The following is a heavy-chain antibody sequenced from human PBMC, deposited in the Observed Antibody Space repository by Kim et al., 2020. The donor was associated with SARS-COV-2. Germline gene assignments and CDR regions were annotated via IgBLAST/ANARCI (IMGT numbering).Heavy chain of an antibody. CDR3: AKDWGYRGKAIDY. CDR2: IWYDGSNK. CDR1: GFTFSSYG. Sequence: GGSLRLSCAASGFTFSSYGMHWVRQAPGKGLEWVAVIWYDGSNKYYADSVKGRFTISRDNSKNTLYLQMNSLRAEDTAVYYCAKDWGYRGKAIDYWGQGTLVTVSS. J-gene: IGHJ4*02. D-gene: IGHD3-16*01. V-gene: IGHV3-33*06.